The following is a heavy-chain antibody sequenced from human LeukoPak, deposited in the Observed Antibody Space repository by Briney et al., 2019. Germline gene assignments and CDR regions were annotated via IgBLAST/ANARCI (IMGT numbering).Heavy chain of an antibody. CDR3: ARSRSNYALTFDY. CDR2: IYYSGST. D-gene: IGHD4-11*01. Sequence: SETLSLTCTVSGGSISSYYWSWIRQPPGKGLEWIGYIYYSGSTNYNPSLKSRVTISVDTSKNQFSLKLSSVTAADTAVYYCARSRSNYALTFDYWGQGTLVTVSS. V-gene: IGHV4-59*01. CDR1: GGSISSYY. J-gene: IGHJ4*02.